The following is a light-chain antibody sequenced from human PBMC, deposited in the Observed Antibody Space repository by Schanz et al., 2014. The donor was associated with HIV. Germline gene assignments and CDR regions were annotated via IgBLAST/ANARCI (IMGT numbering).Light chain of an antibody. V-gene: IGKV1-5*01. CDR1: QSISSW. J-gene: IGKJ2*01. CDR2: AAS. CDR3: HQYHNRPPYT. Sequence: DIQLTQSPSTLSASVGDRVTITCRASQSISSWLAWYQQKPGKAPKLLIYAASTLQSGVPSRFSGSGSGTEFTLTISSLQSEDFALYFCHQYHNRPPYTFGQGTKLEI.